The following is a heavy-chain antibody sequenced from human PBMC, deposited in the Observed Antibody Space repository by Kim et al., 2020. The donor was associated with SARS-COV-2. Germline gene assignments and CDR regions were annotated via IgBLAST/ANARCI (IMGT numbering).Heavy chain of an antibody. CDR3: LRVRWLQETH. CDR1: GFTFDRFG. V-gene: IGHV3-7*01. J-gene: IGHJ4*02. CDR2: IRWDSSRI. D-gene: IGHD5-12*01. Sequence: GGSLRLSCAASGFTFDRFGMSWVRQAPGKGLECVASIRWDSSRIYYVDSVRGRFTISRDNAKNSLYLQMNSLRGEDTAIYYCLRVRWLQETHWGQGILVAVSS.